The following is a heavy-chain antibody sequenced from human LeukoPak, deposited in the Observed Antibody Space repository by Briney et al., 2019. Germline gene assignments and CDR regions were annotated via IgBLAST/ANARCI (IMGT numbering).Heavy chain of an antibody. D-gene: IGHD5-12*01. J-gene: IGHJ4*02. V-gene: IGHV3-49*03. Sequence: GGSLRLSCTASGFTFGDYAMSWFRQAPGKGLEWVGFIRSKAYGGTTEYAASVKGRFTISRDDSKSIAYLQMNSPKTEDTAVYYCTREVTGYELCYFDYGGQGTLVTVSS. CDR1: GFTFGDYA. CDR2: IRSKAYGGTT. CDR3: TREVTGYELCYFDY.